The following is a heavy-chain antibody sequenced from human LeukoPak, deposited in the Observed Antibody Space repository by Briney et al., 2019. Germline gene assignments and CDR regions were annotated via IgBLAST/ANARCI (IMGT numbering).Heavy chain of an antibody. V-gene: IGHV3-21*01. CDR2: ISGSSSYI. CDR3: ARSLVVLEWLRGGWFDP. D-gene: IGHD3-3*01. J-gene: IGHJ5*02. CDR1: GFTFSIYT. Sequence: PGGSLRLSCAASGFTFSIYTMNWVRQAPGKGLEWVSSISGSSSYICYADSVKGRFTISRDNAKNSLYLQMNSLRAEDTAVYYCARSLVVLEWLRGGWFDPWGQGTMVTVSS.